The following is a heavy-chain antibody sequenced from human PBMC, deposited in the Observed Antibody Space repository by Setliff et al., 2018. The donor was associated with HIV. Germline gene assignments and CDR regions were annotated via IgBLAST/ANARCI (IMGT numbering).Heavy chain of an antibody. D-gene: IGHD3-22*01. J-gene: IGHJ6*02. CDR3: ARVGHYDSSGYYYFSYYGMDV. CDR2: ISTFNGDT. CDR1: GYTFSSYA. V-gene: IGHV1-18*04. Sequence: ASVKVSCKASGYTFSSYAINWVRQAPGQGLEWMGWISTFNGDTNFAQKFQGRVTMTTDTSTSTAYMELRSLRSDDTAVYYCARVGHYDSSGYYYFSYYGMDVWGQGTTVTVSS.